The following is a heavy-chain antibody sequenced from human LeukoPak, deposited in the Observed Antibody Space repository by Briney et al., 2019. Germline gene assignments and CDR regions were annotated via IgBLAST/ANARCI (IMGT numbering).Heavy chain of an antibody. CDR2: FYSPGST. V-gene: IGHV3-53*01. CDR1: GFTVTTKS. CDR3: ASACECCIGSTCCEYFHH. D-gene: IGHD2-2*01. Sequence: PGGSLRLSCAASGFTVTTKSMDWVRQAPGRGLEWVSVFYSPGSTYYADSVHGRFTISRDNSLNSLFLQMNSLRVEDTAVYYCASACECCIGSTCCEYFHHWGQGTPLTVS. J-gene: IGHJ1*01.